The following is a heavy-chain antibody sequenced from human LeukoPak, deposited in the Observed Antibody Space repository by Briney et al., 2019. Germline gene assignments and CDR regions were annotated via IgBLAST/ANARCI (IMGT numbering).Heavy chain of an antibody. CDR2: ISGSGGST. J-gene: IGHJ4*02. CDR1: GFTSIAYA. Sequence: DPGGSLRPSCVGSGFTSIAYAMSWVRQAPGKGLEWVSAISGSGGSTYYADSVKGRFTISRDNSKNTLYLQMNSLRAEDTAVYYCAKAWTRNIVATIYLDYWGQGTLVTVSS. V-gene: IGHV3-23*01. CDR3: AKAWTRNIVATIYLDY. D-gene: IGHD5-12*01.